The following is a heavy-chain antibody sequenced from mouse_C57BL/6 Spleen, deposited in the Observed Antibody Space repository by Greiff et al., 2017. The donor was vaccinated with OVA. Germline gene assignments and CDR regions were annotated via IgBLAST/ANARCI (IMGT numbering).Heavy chain of an antibody. CDR3: ARPYYAMDY. CDR1: GYSFTGYY. J-gene: IGHJ4*01. CDR2: INPSTGGT. Sequence: VQLQQSGPELVKPGASVKISCKASGYSFTGYYMNWVKQSPEKSLEWIGEINPSTGGTTYNQKFKAKATLTVDKSSSTAYMQLKILPSADSAVYYCARPYYAMDYWGQGTSVTVSS. V-gene: IGHV1-42*01.